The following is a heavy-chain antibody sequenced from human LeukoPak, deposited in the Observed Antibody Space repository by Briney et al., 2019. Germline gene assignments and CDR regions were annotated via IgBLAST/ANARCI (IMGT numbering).Heavy chain of an antibody. CDR3: ARDYYDSSGYYFY. D-gene: IGHD3-22*01. CDR2: IYASGGT. CDR1: GGSINSGNYY. Sequence: SETLSLTCTVSGGSINSGNYYWSWIRQPAGKGLEWIGRIYASGGTNYNPSLKSRVTISVDTSKNQFSLKLSSVTAADTAVYYCARDYYDSSGYYFYWGQGTLVTVSS. V-gene: IGHV4-61*02. J-gene: IGHJ4*02.